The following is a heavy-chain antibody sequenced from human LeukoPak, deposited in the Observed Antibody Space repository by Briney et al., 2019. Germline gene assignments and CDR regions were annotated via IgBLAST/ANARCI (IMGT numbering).Heavy chain of an antibody. V-gene: IGHV3-53*01. CDR1: GFTVSSNY. CDR3: ASYSSLDY. Sequence: GGSLRLSCAASGFTVSSNYMSWVRQGPGKGLEWVSLIYSGGSTYYADSVKGRFTISRDNSKNTLYLQMNSLRAEDTAVYYCASYSSLDYWGQGTLVTVSS. J-gene: IGHJ4*02. D-gene: IGHD6-13*01. CDR2: IYSGGST.